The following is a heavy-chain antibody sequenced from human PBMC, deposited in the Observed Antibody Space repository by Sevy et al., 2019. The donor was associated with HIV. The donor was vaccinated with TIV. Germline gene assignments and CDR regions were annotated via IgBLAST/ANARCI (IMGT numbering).Heavy chain of an antibody. J-gene: IGHJ5*02. D-gene: IGHD4-4*01. CDR3: ARDISTVTSNWFDP. Sequence: SETLSLTCTVSGGSISSYYWSWIRQPPGKGLEWIGYIYYSWSTNYNPSLKSRVTISVDTSKNQFSLKLSSVTAADTAVYYCARDISTVTSNWFDPWGQGTLVTVSS. V-gene: IGHV4-59*01. CDR1: GGSISSYY. CDR2: IYYSWST.